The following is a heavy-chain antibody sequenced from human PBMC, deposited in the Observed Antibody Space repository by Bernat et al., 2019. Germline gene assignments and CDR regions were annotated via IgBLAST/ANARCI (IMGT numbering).Heavy chain of an antibody. CDR2: IWYDGSNK. CDR3: AREIGYYDSSGYLDY. J-gene: IGHJ4*02. Sequence: QVQLVESGGGVVQPGRSLRLSCAASGFTFSSYGMHWVRRAPGKGLEWVAVIWYDGSNKYYADSVKGRFTISRDNSKNTLYLQMNSLRAEDTAVYYCAREIGYYDSSGYLDYWGQGTLVTVSS. CDR1: GFTFSSYG. V-gene: IGHV3-33*01. D-gene: IGHD3-22*01.